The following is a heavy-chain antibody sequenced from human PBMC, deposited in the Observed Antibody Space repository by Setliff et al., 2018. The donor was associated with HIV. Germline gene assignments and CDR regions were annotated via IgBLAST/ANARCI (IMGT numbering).Heavy chain of an antibody. V-gene: IGHV4-4*09. Sequence: SETLSLTCTVSGGSMTNYWSWIRQPPGKGLEFIGHIHTSGSTIHNPSLKSRLTITIDTSRNQFSLKLTSVTAADTAVYYCAKFYCPHGVCYGFDIWGQGTMVT. D-gene: IGHD2-8*01. J-gene: IGHJ3*02. CDR2: IHTSGST. CDR1: GGSMTNY. CDR3: AKFYCPHGVCYGFDI.